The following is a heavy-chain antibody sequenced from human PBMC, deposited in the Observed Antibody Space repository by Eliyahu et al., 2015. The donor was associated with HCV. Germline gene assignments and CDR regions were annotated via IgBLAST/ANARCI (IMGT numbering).Heavy chain of an antibody. V-gene: IGHV3-21*01. Sequence: EVQLVESGGGLVKPGGSLRLSCAASGFTFSSYXMNWVRQAPGKGLEWVSSISSSSSYIYYADSVKGRFTISRDNAKNSLYLQMNSLRAEDTAVYYCAREGWAGAFDIWGQGTMVTVSS. J-gene: IGHJ3*02. CDR1: GFTFSSYX. CDR3: AREGWAGAFDI. CDR2: ISSSSSYI. D-gene: IGHD1-26*01.